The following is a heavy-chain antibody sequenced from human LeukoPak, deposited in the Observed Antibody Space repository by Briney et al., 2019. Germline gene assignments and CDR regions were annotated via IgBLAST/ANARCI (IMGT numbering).Heavy chain of an antibody. V-gene: IGHV3-7*01. CDR2: IKQDGSDK. CDR1: GFTFTTYW. CDR3: ARQGRIAAGL. D-gene: IGHD6-13*01. J-gene: IGHJ4*02. Sequence: GGSLRHSCVASGFTFTTYWMSWVRQAPGKGLEWVANIKQDGSDKYYVDSVKGRFTISRDNAKNSLYLQMNSLRVEDTAVYYCARQGRIAAGLWGQGTLVTVSS.